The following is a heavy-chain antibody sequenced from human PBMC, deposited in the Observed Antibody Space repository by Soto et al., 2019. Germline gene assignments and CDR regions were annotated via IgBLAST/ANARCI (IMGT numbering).Heavy chain of an antibody. CDR3: ARHPGYCSGGSCRVDY. CDR2: IYYSGST. Sequence: QLQLQESGPGLVEPSETLSRTCTVSGGSISSSSYYWGWIRQPPGKGLEWIGGIYYSGSTYYNPSLKSRVTISVDTSKKQFSLKLSSVTAADTAVYYCARHPGYCSGGSCRVDYWGQGTLVTVSS. V-gene: IGHV4-39*01. J-gene: IGHJ4*02. CDR1: GGSISSSSYY. D-gene: IGHD2-15*01.